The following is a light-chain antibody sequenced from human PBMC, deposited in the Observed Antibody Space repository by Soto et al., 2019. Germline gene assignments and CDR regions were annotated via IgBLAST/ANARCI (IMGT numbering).Light chain of an antibody. J-gene: IGKJ2*01. Sequence: DIQMTQSPSSVSASIGDRVTITCRASQDISTWLGWYQQKPGKAPNLLIYTASSLQSGVPSRFSGSGSGTEFTLTIDSLQPEDFATYYCQHFYTYPHTFGQGTKVEV. CDR2: TAS. V-gene: IGKV1-12*01. CDR3: QHFYTYPHT. CDR1: QDISTW.